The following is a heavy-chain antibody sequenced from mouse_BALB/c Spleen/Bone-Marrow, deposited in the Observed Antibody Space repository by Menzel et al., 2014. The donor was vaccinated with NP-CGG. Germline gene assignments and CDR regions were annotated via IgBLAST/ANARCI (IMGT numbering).Heavy chain of an antibody. J-gene: IGHJ3*01. V-gene: IGHV5-17*02. CDR1: GFTFSSFG. CDR2: ISSGSSTI. Sequence: EVKLVESGGGLVQPGGSRKLSCAASGFTFSSFGMHWVRQAPEKGLEWVAYISSGSSTIYYADTVKGRFTISKDNPKNTLFLQMTSLRSEDTAMYYCARSSDYYGSSPIAYWGQGTLVTVSA. D-gene: IGHD1-1*01. CDR3: ARSSDYYGSSPIAY.